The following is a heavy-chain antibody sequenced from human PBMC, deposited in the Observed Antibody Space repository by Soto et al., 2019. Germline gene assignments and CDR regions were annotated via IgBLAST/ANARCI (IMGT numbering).Heavy chain of an antibody. CDR3: ARGGSSDWQVAFDF. D-gene: IGHD6-19*01. Sequence: SETLSLTCTVYGGPFSGYFWNWISQSPGKGLEWIGKVNHNGRNNYNPSLKSRVTISMDMSKNQFSLKLTSVTAADTAVYYCARGGSSDWQVAFDFWGQGTMVTVSS. CDR2: VNHNGRN. J-gene: IGHJ3*01. V-gene: IGHV4-34*01. CDR1: GGPFSGYF.